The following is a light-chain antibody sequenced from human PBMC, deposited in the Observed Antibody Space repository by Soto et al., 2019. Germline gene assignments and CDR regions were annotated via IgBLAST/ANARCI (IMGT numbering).Light chain of an antibody. CDR1: QSISNW. J-gene: IGKJ1*01. CDR2: DAS. CDR3: QQYSRFSS. Sequence: DIQMTQSPSSLSASVGDRVAITCRASQSISNWLAWYQQKPGKAPKLLIYDASTLERGVPSRFSGSGSGTEFTLTISSLQADDFAAYYCQQYSRFSSFGQGTKVDIK. V-gene: IGKV1-5*01.